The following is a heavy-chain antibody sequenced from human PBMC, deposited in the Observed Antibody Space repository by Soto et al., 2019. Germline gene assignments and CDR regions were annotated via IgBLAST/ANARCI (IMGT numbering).Heavy chain of an antibody. J-gene: IGHJ6*02. CDR2: VNPSGGST. CDR3: ARAVEAAAGYYYHFGMDV. D-gene: IGHD6-13*01. Sequence: ASVKVSCKASGDTITSKYLHWVRQAPGQGFEWLGIVNPSGGSTTYARKFQGRIAMTRDTSTSTVYMELSSLRSEDTAVYFCARAVEAAAGYYYHFGMDVGGQGTTVTVSS. CDR1: GDTITSKY. V-gene: IGHV1-46*01.